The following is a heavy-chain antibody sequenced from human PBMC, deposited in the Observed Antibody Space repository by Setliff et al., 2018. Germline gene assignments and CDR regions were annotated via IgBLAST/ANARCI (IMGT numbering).Heavy chain of an antibody. CDR1: GFTFSDCA. CDR2: VSYDGNYK. J-gene: IGHJ4*02. Sequence: GGSLRLSCAASGFTFSDCAMHWVRQAPGKGLEWVAVVSYDGNYKYYADSVKGRFTISRDNSKNTLFLQMSSLRADDTAVYHCAKRGPYCSGGTCHYYFDYWGQGTLVTVSS. D-gene: IGHD2-15*01. V-gene: IGHV3-30-3*02. CDR3: AKRGPYCSGGTCHYYFDY.